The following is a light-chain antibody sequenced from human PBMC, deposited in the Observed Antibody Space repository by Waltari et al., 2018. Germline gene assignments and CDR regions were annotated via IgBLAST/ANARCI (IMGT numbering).Light chain of an antibody. Sequence: DIVMTQSPLSLPVTPGEPASLSCRSRQSLLHRNGYNYLDWYLQKPGQSPQLLIYLGSNRDSGVPDRFSGSGSGSDFTLKISRVEAEDVGVYYCMQALQTPYTFGQGTKLEIK. V-gene: IGKV2-28*01. CDR2: LGS. CDR1: QSLLHRNGYNY. J-gene: IGKJ2*01. CDR3: MQALQTPYT.